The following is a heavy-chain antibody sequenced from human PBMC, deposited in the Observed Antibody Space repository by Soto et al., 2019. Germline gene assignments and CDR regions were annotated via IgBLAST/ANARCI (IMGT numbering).Heavy chain of an antibody. CDR2: FDPEDGET. V-gene: IGHV1-24*01. CDR1: GYTLSELA. J-gene: IGHJ4*02. Sequence: ASVKVSCKVSGYTLSELAIQWVRQSPGKGLEWMGGFDPEDGETFYAQKFQGRVTMTEDKSTDTAYMELRSLRSEDTAVYYCARESEDLTSNFDYWGQGTLVTVSS. CDR3: ARESEDLTSNFDY.